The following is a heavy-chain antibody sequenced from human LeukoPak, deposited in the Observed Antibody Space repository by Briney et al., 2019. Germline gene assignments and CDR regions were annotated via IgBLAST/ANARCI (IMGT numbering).Heavy chain of an antibody. V-gene: IGHV4-4*07. D-gene: IGHD3-10*01. Sequence: SETLSLTCTVSGGSISNYYWSWIRQPAGKGLEWIGRIYTSGSTNYNPSLKSRVTMSVDTSKNQFSLKLSSVTAADTAVYFCARGNYGSGSYYVVQFDYWGQGVLVSVSS. J-gene: IGHJ4*02. CDR3: ARGNYGSGSYYVVQFDY. CDR2: IYTSGST. CDR1: GGSISNYY.